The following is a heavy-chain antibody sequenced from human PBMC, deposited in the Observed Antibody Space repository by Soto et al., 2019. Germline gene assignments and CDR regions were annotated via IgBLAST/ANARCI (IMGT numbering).Heavy chain of an antibody. CDR1: GFTFSSYG. CDR2: ISYDGSNK. Sequence: PGGSLRLSCAASGFTFSSYGMHWVRQAPGKGLEWVAVISYDGSNKYYADSVRGRFTTSRDNSKNTLYLQMNSLRADDTAVYYCAKAAATYYCSGGYCYNYYFDSWGQGTLVTVSS. CDR3: AKAAATYYCSGGYCYNYYFDS. D-gene: IGHD2-15*01. V-gene: IGHV3-30*18. J-gene: IGHJ4*02.